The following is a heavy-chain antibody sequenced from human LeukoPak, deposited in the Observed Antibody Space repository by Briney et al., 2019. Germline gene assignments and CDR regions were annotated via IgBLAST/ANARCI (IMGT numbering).Heavy chain of an antibody. V-gene: IGHV1-24*01. CDR1: GNTLSKTS. J-gene: IGHJ5*02. CDR2: FDPAHDET. CDR3: ATGQMYRVDL. Sequence: ASVKVSCTVSGNTLSKTSIHWVRQAPGKGLEWMVGFDPAHDETLYARKFNGRVIVTEDTSTDTASMELRSLTSEDTAIYFCATGQMYRVDLWGQGTLVTVSS. D-gene: IGHD2-8*01.